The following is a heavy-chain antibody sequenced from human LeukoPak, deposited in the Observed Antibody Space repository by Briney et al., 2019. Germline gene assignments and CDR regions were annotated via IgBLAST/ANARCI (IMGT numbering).Heavy chain of an antibody. CDR3: ARGRFHSDPWFGELFSSDYYYYYMDV. Sequence: ASVTVSCKASGYTFTSYDINWVRQATGQGLEWMGWMNPNSGNTGYAQKFQGRVTITRNTSISTAYMELSSLRSEDTAVYYCARGRFHSDPWFGELFSSDYYYYYMDVWGKGTTVTVSS. J-gene: IGHJ6*03. CDR2: MNPNSGNT. D-gene: IGHD3-10*01. V-gene: IGHV1-8*03. CDR1: GYTFTSYD.